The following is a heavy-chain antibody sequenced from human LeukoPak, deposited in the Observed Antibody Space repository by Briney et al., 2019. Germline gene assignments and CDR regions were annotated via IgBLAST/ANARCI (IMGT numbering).Heavy chain of an antibody. CDR1: GGSISSYY. Sequence: SETLSLTCTVSGGSISSYYWSWIRQPPGKGLEWIGYIYYSGSTNYNPSLKSRVTISVDTSKNQFSLKLSSVTAADTVVYYCAREMAMSAFDIWGQGTMVTVSS. CDR2: IYYSGST. J-gene: IGHJ3*02. V-gene: IGHV4-59*01. D-gene: IGHD5-24*01. CDR3: AREMAMSAFDI.